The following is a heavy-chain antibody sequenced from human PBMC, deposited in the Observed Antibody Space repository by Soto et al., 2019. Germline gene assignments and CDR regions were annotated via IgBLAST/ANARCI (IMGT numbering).Heavy chain of an antibody. Sequence: SETLSLTCTVSGCSVSSYYWSWIRQPPGKGLEWIGYIYYSGSTNYNPSLKSRVTISVDTSKNQFSLKLSSVTAADTAVYYCARDGEGDYYYYGMDVWGQGALVTVSS. CDR1: GCSVSSYY. D-gene: IGHD7-27*01. J-gene: IGHJ6*02. CDR3: ARDGEGDYYYYGMDV. CDR2: IYYSGST. V-gene: IGHV4-59*02.